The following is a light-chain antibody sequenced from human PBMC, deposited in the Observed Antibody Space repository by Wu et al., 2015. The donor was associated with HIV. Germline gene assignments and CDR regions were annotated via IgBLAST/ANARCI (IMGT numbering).Light chain of an antibody. CDR2: GAS. CDR3: QQYNAWPPWT. J-gene: IGKJ1*01. Sequence: EIVMTQSPATLSVSPGERVTLSCTASQSVSSDLAWYQQKPGQAPRLLIYGASARATGIPDRFRGSGSGTEFALTISSMQTEDIAVYYCQQYNAWPPWTFGQGTRVEIK. V-gene: IGKV3-15*01. CDR1: QSVSSD.